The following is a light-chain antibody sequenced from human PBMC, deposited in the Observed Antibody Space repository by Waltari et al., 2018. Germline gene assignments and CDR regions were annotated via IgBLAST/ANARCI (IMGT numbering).Light chain of an antibody. J-gene: IGKJ1*01. CDR1: QSVLYSSNNKNF. CDR2: WAS. V-gene: IGKV4-1*01. Sequence: IVMTQSPDSLAVSLGERATINCKSSQSVLYSSNNKNFLAWYQQKPGQPPKLLIYWASTRESGVPDRFSGSGSGTEFTLTISSLQAEDVATYYCQQYYSTPRTFGQGTKVEIK. CDR3: QQYYSTPRT.